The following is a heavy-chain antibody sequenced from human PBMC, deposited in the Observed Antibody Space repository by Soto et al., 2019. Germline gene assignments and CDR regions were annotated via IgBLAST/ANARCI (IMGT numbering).Heavy chain of an antibody. CDR2: MNPGSGKT. CDR1: GYTFTSYC. CDR3: ARMASAGTLNWFDP. Sequence: ASLKVSCKASGYTFTSYCISWVRQATGQGLEWMGWMNPGSGKTGYANKFQGRVTMTRDASTGTAHLELSSLTSEDTAVYYCARMASAGTLNWFDPWGQGTLVTVSS. D-gene: IGHD6-13*01. J-gene: IGHJ5*02. V-gene: IGHV1-8*02.